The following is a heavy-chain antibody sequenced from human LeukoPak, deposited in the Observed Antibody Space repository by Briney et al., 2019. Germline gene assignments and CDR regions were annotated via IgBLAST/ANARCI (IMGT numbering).Heavy chain of an antibody. Sequence: EASVKVSCKAFGGSFSSEAISWVRQAPGQGLEWMGGIIPIFGTANYPQKFQGRVTITTDESTSTAYMEVSSLRSEDTAVYYCGRKAGDCGGGSCYSIDYWGQGTLVTVSS. J-gene: IGHJ4*02. D-gene: IGHD2-15*01. CDR2: IIPIFGTA. V-gene: IGHV1-69*05. CDR1: GGSFSSEA. CDR3: GRKAGDCGGGSCYSIDY.